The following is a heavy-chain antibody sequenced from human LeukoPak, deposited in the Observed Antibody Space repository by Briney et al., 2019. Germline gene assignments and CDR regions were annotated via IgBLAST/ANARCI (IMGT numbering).Heavy chain of an antibody. D-gene: IGHD2/OR15-2a*01. J-gene: IGHJ4*02. CDR2: ISSSGSTI. Sequence: GGSLRLSCAASGFTFSSYEMNWVRQAPGKGLEWVSYISSSGSTIYYADSVKGRFTISRDNAKNSLYLQMNSLRAEDTAVYYCAKGSRNIPLDYWGQGTLVTVSS. CDR3: AKGSRNIPLDY. V-gene: IGHV3-48*03. CDR1: GFTFSSYE.